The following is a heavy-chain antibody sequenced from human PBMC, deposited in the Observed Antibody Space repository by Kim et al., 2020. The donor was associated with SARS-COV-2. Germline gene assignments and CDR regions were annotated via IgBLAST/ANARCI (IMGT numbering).Heavy chain of an antibody. CDR2: IGTAGDT. V-gene: IGHV3-13*01. CDR3: ARARRTFYDSSGSLFGGMDV. Sequence: GGSLRLSCAASGFTFSSYDMHWVRQATGKGLEWVSAIGTAGDTYYPGSVKGRFTISRENAKNSLYLQMNSLRAGDTAVYYCARARRTFYDSSGSLFGGMDVWGQGTTVTVSS. D-gene: IGHD3-22*01. J-gene: IGHJ6*02. CDR1: GFTFSSYD.